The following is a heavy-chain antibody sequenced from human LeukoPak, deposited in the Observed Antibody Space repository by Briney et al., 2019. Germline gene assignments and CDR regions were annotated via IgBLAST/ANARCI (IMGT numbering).Heavy chain of an antibody. CDR2: VSNTGST. V-gene: IGHV4-59*08. D-gene: IGHD2-2*01. CDR3: ARNMGFLPAVMTNNWFDP. CDR1: GASISSHY. Sequence: SETLSLTCTVSGASISSHYWSWIRQPPGKGLEWIGDVSNTGSTNHNPSLRNRVTVSVDASKNHVSLKLSSVAAADTAMYYCARNMGFLPAVMTNNWFDPWGQGTLVIVSS. J-gene: IGHJ5*02.